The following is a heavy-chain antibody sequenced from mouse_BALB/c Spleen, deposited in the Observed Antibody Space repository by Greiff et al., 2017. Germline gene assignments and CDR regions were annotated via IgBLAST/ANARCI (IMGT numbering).Heavy chain of an antibody. D-gene: IGHD2-1*01. CDR1: GYTFTSYT. Sequence: QVQLQQSGAELARPGASVKMSCKASGYTFTSYTMHWVKQRPGQGLEWIGYINPSSGYTNYNQKFKDKATLTADKSSSTTYMQLSSLTSEDSAVYFCVMRGYGNHERVAYRGQGTLVTVSA. CDR2: INPSSGYT. CDR3: VMRGYGNHERVAY. V-gene: IGHV1-4*01. J-gene: IGHJ3*01.